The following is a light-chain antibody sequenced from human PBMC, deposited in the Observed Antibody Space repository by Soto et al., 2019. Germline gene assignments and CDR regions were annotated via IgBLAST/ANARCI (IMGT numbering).Light chain of an antibody. Sequence: EIVLTQSPGTLSLSPGERATLSCRASQSVSSNYLAWYQQKPGKAPRLLIYATSSRATGIPDRFSGNGSGAVFSLAISRLEPEDFAVYYCHQYGYSSWTFGQGTKVDIK. V-gene: IGKV3-20*01. CDR3: HQYGYSSWT. J-gene: IGKJ1*01. CDR1: QSVSSNY. CDR2: ATS.